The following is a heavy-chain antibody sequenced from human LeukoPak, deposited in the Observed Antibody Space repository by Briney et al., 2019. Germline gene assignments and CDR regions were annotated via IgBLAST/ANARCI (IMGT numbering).Heavy chain of an antibody. CDR1: GYSISNGYY. CDR3: ARQCDSYYYYCVDV. CDR2: LYHSDST. V-gene: IGHV4-38-2*01. D-gene: IGHD6-19*01. Sequence: SETLSLTCAVSGYSISNGYYWVWIRQPPGKGLEWIGSLYHSDSTYYNPSLKSRVTMSVDTSKNQFSLKLSFVTAADTAVYYCARQCDSYYYYCVDVWGKGTTVTVSS. J-gene: IGHJ6*03.